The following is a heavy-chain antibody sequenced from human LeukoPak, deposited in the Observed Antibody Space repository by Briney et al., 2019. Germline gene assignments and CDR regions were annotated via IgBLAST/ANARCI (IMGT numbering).Heavy chain of an antibody. J-gene: IGHJ4*02. D-gene: IGHD3-16*01. V-gene: IGHV4-39*07. CDR3: ARDRGSGDYNY. CDR2: VYYTGAS. Sequence: PSETLSLTCTVSGGSVSSSSYYWGWIRQPPGKGLEWIGSVYYTGASYYNPSLKSRVTISIGTSKKHFSLKLTSVTAADTAVYYCARDRGSGDYNYWGQGTLVIVSS. CDR1: GGSVSSSSYY.